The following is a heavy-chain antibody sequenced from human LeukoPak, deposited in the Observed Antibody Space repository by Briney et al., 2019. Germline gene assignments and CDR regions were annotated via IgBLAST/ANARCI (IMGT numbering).Heavy chain of an antibody. D-gene: IGHD1-1*01. J-gene: IGHJ6*03. CDR3: AKEANWNFYMDV. CDR2: ISGTGDST. CDR1: GFTFTSYA. V-gene: IGHV3-23*01. Sequence: GGSLRLSCADCGFTFTSYAVSWVRQAPGKGLEWVSAISGTGDSTYYADSVKGRFTISRDNSKNTLYLQMSSLRGEDTAVYYCAKEANWNFYMDVWGKGTTVTVSS.